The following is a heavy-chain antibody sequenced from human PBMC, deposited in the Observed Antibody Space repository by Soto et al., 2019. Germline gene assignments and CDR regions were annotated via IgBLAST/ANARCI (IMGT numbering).Heavy chain of an antibody. V-gene: IGHV4-30-2*01. Sequence: SETLSLTCAVSGGSISSGGYSWSWIRQPPGKGLEWIGYIYHSGSTYYNPSLKSRVTISVDRSKNQFSLKLSSVTAADTAVYYCARGSHRAYYYGMDVWGQGTTGTVSS. CDR3: ARGSHRAYYYGMDV. CDR2: IYHSGST. J-gene: IGHJ6*02. CDR1: GGSISSGGYS.